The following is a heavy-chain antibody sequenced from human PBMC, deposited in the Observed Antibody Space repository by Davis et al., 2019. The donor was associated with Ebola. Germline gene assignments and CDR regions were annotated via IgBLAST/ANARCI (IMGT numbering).Heavy chain of an antibody. V-gene: IGHV1-3*01. D-gene: IGHD6-13*01. Sequence: AASVKVSCKASGYTFTSYGISWVRQAPGQGLEWMGWINAGNGNTKYSQKFQGRVTITRDTSASTAYMELSSLRSEDTAVYYCARSIAAAGLFDYWGQGTLVTVSS. CDR1: GYTFTSYG. CDR2: INAGNGNT. J-gene: IGHJ4*02. CDR3: ARSIAAAGLFDY.